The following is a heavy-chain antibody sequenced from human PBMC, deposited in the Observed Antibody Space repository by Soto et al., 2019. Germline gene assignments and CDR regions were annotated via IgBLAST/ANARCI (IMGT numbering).Heavy chain of an antibody. J-gene: IGHJ5*02. CDR1: GGSISSSSYY. D-gene: IGHD3-22*01. CDR2: IYYSGST. Sequence: QLQLQESGPGLVKPSETLSLTCTVSGGSISSSSYYWGWIRQPPGKGLEWIGSIYYSGSTYYNPSLKSRVTISVDTSKNQFSLKLSSVTAADTAVYYCARPFYDSSGYYWFDPWGQGTLVTVSS. CDR3: ARPFYDSSGYYWFDP. V-gene: IGHV4-39*01.